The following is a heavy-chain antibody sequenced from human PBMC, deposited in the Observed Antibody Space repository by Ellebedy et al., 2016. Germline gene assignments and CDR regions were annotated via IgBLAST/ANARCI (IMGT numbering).Heavy chain of an antibody. D-gene: IGHD6-13*01. V-gene: IGHV3-23*01. CDR1: GFTVSTNY. J-gene: IGHJ4*02. Sequence: GESLKISCAVSGFTVSTNYMSWVRQAPGKGLEWVSAISGSGGSTYYADSVKGRFPISRDNSKNTLYLQMNSLRVEDTALYYRVKGASSGSWVTMEYWGQGALVTVSS. CDR2: ISGSGGST. CDR3: VKGASSGSWVTMEY.